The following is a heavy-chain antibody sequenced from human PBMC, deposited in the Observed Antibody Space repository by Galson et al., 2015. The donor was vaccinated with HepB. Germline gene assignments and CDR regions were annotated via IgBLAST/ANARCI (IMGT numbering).Heavy chain of an antibody. CDR3: TRVGVLPVVPAPYSYYYMDV. CDR2: IRSKANSYAT. V-gene: IGHV3-73*01. J-gene: IGHJ6*03. CDR1: GFTFSGSA. Sequence: SLRLSCAASGFTFSGSAMHWVRQASGKGLEWVGRIRSKANSYATAYAASVKGRFTISRDDSKNTAYLQMNSLKTEDTAVYYCTRVGVLPVVPAPYSYYYMDVWGKGTTVTVSS. D-gene: IGHD2-2*01.